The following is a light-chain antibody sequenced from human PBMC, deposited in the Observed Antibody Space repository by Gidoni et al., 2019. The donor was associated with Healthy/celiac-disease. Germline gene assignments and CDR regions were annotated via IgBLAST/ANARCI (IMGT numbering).Light chain of an antibody. CDR1: QSISSY. Sequence: DIQMPQSPSSLSASVVDRVTITCRASQSISSYLNWYQLKPGKAPKLLIYAAYSLQSGVPSRFSDSGSGTDFTLTISSLQPEDFATYYCQQSYSTPRTFGQXTKVEIK. CDR2: AAY. CDR3: QQSYSTPRT. V-gene: IGKV1-39*01. J-gene: IGKJ1*01.